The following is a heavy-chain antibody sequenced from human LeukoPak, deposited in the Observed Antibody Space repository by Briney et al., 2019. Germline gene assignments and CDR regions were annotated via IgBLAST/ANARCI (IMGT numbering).Heavy chain of an antibody. CDR2: IYYSGST. CDR3: ARPRVAAAGRGWFDP. V-gene: IGHV4-59*08. CDR1: GGSISSYY. Sequence: SETLSLTCTVSGGSISSYYWSWIRQPPGKGLEWIGYIYYSGSTNYNPSLKSRVTISVDTSKNQFSLKLSSVTAADTAVYYCARPRVAAAGRGWFDPWGQGTLVTVSS. J-gene: IGHJ5*02. D-gene: IGHD6-13*01.